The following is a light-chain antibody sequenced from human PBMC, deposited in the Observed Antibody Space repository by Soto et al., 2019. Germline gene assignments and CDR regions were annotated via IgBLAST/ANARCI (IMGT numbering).Light chain of an antibody. V-gene: IGLV1-44*01. CDR1: SSSIGSNS. CDR2: SSN. Sequence: QSVLTQPPSASGTPGQRVTISCSGSSSSIGSNSVNWYQQLPGTAPKLLIYSSNKRPSGVPDRFSGSKSGTSASLAISGLQSEDEADYYCAAWDDSLNGWVFGGGTKLTVL. J-gene: IGLJ3*02. CDR3: AAWDDSLNGWV.